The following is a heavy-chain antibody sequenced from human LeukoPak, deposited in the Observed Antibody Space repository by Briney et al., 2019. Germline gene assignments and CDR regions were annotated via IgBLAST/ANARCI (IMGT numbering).Heavy chain of an antibody. V-gene: IGHV4-4*07. Sequence: SETLSLTCTVSGGSISSYYWSWLRQPAGKRLEWIGRIYTSGSTNYNPSLKSRVTMSVDTSKNQFSLKLSSVTAADTAVYYCASSSGYYSGDAFDIWGQGTMVTVSS. J-gene: IGHJ3*02. CDR2: IYTSGST. CDR1: GGSISSYY. D-gene: IGHD3-22*01. CDR3: ASSSGYYSGDAFDI.